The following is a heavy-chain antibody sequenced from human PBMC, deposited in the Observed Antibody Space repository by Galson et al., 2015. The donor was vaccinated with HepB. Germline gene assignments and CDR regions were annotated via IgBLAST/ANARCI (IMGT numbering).Heavy chain of an antibody. CDR3: ARDLVADYGDYYSYYGMDV. CDR2: ISSSPSYI. CDR1: GFTFRSYN. Sequence: SLRLSCAASGFTFRSYNMNWVRQAPGKVLEWVSSISSSPSYIYYADSVKGRFTISRDNAKNSLYLQMNSLRAENTAVYYCARDLVADYGDYYSYYGMDVWGQGTTVTVSS. V-gene: IGHV3-21*01. D-gene: IGHD4-17*01. J-gene: IGHJ6*02.